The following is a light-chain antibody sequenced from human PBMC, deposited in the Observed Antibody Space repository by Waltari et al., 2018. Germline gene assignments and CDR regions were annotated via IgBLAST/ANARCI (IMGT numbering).Light chain of an antibody. J-gene: IGKJ2*01. CDR1: RDISNW. Sequence: DIQMTQSPSSLSASVGDRVTITCRASRDISNWLAWYQQKPGRAPKLVIFAASSLEGGVPSRFSGSGSGTDFTLTVSSLQPEDFATYYCQQANSFPYTFGQGTKLEI. CDR3: QQANSFPYT. CDR2: AAS. V-gene: IGKV1-12*01.